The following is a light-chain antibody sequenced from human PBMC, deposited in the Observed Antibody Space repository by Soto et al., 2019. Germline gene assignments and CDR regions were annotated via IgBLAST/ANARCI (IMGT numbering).Light chain of an antibody. CDR2: DAS. CDR1: QSISNW. Sequence: DIQMTQSPSTLSASVADRVTTAFRASQSISNWLAWYQRKPGKAPKLLIYDASTLESGVPSRFSGSGSGTEFTLIISSLQPDDFATYYCQQYNSYWTFGQGSKV. CDR3: QQYNSYWT. J-gene: IGKJ1*01. V-gene: IGKV1-5*01.